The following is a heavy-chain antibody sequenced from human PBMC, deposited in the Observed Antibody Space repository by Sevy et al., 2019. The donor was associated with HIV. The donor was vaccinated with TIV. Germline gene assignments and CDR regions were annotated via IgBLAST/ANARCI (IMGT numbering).Heavy chain of an antibody. D-gene: IGHD3-16*02. CDR2: ISSSGSTI. V-gene: IGHV3-48*03. Sequence: GGSLRLSCAASGFTFSSYEMNWVRQAPGKGLEWVSYISSSGSTIYYADSVKGRLTISRDNAKNSLYLQMNSLRAEDTAVYYCARLSDYYYYGMDVWGQGTTVTVSS. CDR3: ARLSDYYYYGMDV. CDR1: GFTFSSYE. J-gene: IGHJ6*02.